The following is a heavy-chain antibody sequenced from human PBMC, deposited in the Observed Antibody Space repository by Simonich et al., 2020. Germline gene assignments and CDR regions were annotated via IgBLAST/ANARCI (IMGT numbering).Heavy chain of an antibody. CDR1: GFTFSSYW. V-gene: IGHV3-74*01. D-gene: IGHD4-4*01. Sequence: EVQLVESGGGLVQPGGSLRLSCAASGFTFSSYWMHWVRQAPGKGLVWVSRINSEGSSTSYAESVKGRFTISRDNAKNTLYLQMNSLRAEDTAVYYCARDYSNYDAFDIWGQGTMVTVSS. CDR2: INSEGSST. CDR3: ARDYSNYDAFDI. J-gene: IGHJ3*02.